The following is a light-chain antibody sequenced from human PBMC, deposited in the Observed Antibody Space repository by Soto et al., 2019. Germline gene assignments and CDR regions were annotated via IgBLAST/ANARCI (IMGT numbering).Light chain of an antibody. V-gene: IGKV3-11*01. J-gene: IGKJ5*01. CDR3: QQRSNWRIS. CDR1: QSVSNF. Sequence: EIVLTQTPGTLSLSTGKRATLPCRASQSVSNFLAWYQQKPGQAPRLLIYDTSNRATGIPARFSGSGSGTDFTLTINNLDPEDFAVYYCQQRSNWRISFGEGTRLEIK. CDR2: DTS.